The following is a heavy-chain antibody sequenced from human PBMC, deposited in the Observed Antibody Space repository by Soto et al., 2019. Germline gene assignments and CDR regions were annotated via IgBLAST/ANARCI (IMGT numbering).Heavy chain of an antibody. CDR3: VFLTGTTAIAY. D-gene: IGHD1-7*01. J-gene: IGHJ4*02. Sequence: EVQLLESGGGLVQPGGSLRLSCAASGFTFSSYAMSWVRQAPGKGLEWVSAISGSGGSTYYADSVKGRFTLSRDNSKNSLYLQMNSLRAEDTAVYYCVFLTGTTAIAYWGKGKMVTVSS. CDR1: GFTFSSYA. V-gene: IGHV3-23*01. CDR2: ISGSGGST.